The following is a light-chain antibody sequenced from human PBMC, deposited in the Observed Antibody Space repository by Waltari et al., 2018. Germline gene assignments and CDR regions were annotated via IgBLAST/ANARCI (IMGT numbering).Light chain of an antibody. CDR2: WAS. J-gene: IGKJ1*01. V-gene: IGKV4-1*01. CDR1: QSVLYSSNNKNY. Sequence: DIVMTQSPDSLAVSLGERATINCKSSQSVLYSSNNKNYLAWYQQKSGQPPKLLIYWASTRESGVPDRFSGSGSATHFTLTISSLQAADVAVYYCQKYYSTPWTFGPGTKVEIK. CDR3: QKYYSTPWT.